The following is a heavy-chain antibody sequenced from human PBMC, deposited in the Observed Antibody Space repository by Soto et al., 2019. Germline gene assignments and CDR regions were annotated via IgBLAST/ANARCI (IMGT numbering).Heavy chain of an antibody. CDR3: ATYPSGEAFDI. CDR2: IRPYNGNT. Sequence: ASVQVSCKASGYTFPSYGIRWVRQAPGQGLEWMGWIRPYNGNTNQAQKVQSRVTMTTNTSTSTAYMELRSLRSDYTAVYYCATYPSGEAFDIWGQGTMVTVSS. CDR1: GYTFPSYG. V-gene: IGHV1-18*01. J-gene: IGHJ3*02. D-gene: IGHD6-25*01.